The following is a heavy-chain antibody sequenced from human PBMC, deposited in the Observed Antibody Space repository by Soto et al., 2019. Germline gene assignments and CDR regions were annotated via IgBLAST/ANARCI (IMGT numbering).Heavy chain of an antibody. J-gene: IGHJ6*02. CDR1: GGSFSGYY. CDR3: ARGKYYYYYYAMDV. Sequence: PSETLSLTCAVYGGSFSGYYWSWIRQSPGKGLEWIGEINHGGNTNYNLSLKSRVTISVDTSKNQFSLKLSSVTAADTAMYYCARGKYYYYYYAMDVWGQGTTVTVSS. CDR2: INHGGNT. D-gene: IGHD2-2*01. V-gene: IGHV4-34*01.